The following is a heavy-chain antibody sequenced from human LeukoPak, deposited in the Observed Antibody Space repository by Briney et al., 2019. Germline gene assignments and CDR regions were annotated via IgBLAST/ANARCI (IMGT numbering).Heavy chain of an antibody. D-gene: IGHD3-10*01. CDR1: GFTFSSYS. Sequence: GGSLRLSCAASGFTFSSYSMNWVRQAPGKGLEWVSYISSSSSTIYYADSVKGRFTISRDNSKNSLYLQMNSLRAEDTAVYYCARGGFGELFSSDYWGQGTLVTVSS. CDR3: ARGGFGELFSSDY. V-gene: IGHV3-48*01. J-gene: IGHJ4*02. CDR2: ISSSSSTI.